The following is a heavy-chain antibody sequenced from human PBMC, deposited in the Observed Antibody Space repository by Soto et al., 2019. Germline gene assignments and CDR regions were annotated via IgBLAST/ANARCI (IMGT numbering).Heavy chain of an antibody. J-gene: IGHJ4*02. CDR2: IYDTGTT. D-gene: IGHD4-17*01. CDR1: GASVISGSYY. CDR3: ARVEDYGDYFDY. Sequence: PSESLSLTCTVSGASVISGSYYWSLVRQPPGRGLEWIGYIYDTGTTNYNPSLKSRVTMLVDTSKNQFSLKLNSLTAADTAVYYCARVEDYGDYFDYWGQGTLVTVSS. V-gene: IGHV4-61*01.